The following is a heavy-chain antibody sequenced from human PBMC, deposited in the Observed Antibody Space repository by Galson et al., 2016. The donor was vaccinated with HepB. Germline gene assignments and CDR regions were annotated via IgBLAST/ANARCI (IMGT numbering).Heavy chain of an antibody. CDR1: GFTFSSYS. J-gene: IGHJ4*02. CDR3: ARERRVGAPDY. CDR2: ISSSSSTI. Sequence: SLRLSCAASGFTFSSYSMNWVRQAPGKGLEWVSYISSSSSTIYYADSVKGRFTISRDNAKNSLYLQMYSLRDEDTAVYYCARERRVGAPDYWGQGTLVTVSS. V-gene: IGHV3-48*02. D-gene: IGHD1-26*01.